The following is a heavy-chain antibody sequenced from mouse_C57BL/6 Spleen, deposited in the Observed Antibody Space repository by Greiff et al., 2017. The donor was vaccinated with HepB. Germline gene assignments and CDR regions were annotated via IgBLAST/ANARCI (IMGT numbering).Heavy chain of an antibody. D-gene: IGHD2-4*01. V-gene: IGHV5-9*01. CDR3: ARHEGLDYFDY. CDR2: ISGGGGNT. CDR1: GFTFSSYT. Sequence: EVQLVESGGGLVKPGGSLKLSCAASGFTFSSYTMSWVRQTPEKRLEWVATISGGGGNTYYPDSVKGRFTISRDNAKNTLYLQMSSLRSEDTALYYCARHEGLDYFDYWGQGTTLTVSS. J-gene: IGHJ2*01.